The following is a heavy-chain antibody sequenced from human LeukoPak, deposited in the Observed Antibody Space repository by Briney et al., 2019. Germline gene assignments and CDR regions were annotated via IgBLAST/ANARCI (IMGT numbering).Heavy chain of an antibody. CDR2: IYPGDSDT. Sequence: GESLEISCKGSGYSFTSYWIGWVRQMPGKGLAWMGIIYPGDSDTRYSPSFQGQVTISADKSISTAYLQWSSLKASDTAMYYCARLYGSGSYYRGAGWFDPWGQGTLVTVSS. D-gene: IGHD3-10*01. CDR3: ARLYGSGSYYRGAGWFDP. V-gene: IGHV5-51*01. J-gene: IGHJ5*02. CDR1: GYSFTSYW.